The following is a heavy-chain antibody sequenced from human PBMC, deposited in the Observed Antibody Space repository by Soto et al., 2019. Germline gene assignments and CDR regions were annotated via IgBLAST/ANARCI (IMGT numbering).Heavy chain of an antibody. CDR1: GYTFTSYG. CDR3: ARVVLDYYYDSSGTPFFDY. J-gene: IGHJ4*02. V-gene: IGHV1-18*01. D-gene: IGHD3-22*01. Sequence: GASVKVSCKASGYTFTSYGISWVRQAPGQGLEWMGWISAYNGNTNYAQKLQGRVTMTTDTSTSTAYMELRSLRSDDTAVYYCARVVLDYYYDSSGTPFFDYWGQGTLVTV. CDR2: ISAYNGNT.